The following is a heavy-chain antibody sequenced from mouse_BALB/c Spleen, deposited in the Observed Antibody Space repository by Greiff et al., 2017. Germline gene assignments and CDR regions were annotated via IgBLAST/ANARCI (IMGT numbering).Heavy chain of an antibody. CDR1: GYTFTSYW. V-gene: IGHV1-7*01. CDR2: INPSTGYT. J-gene: IGHJ4*01. Sequence: QVQLKESGAELAKPGASVKMSCKASGYTFTSYWMHWVKQRPGQGLEWIGYINPSTGYTEYNQKFKDKATLTADKSSSTAYMQLSSLTSEDSAVYYCAREEERLLSYAMDYWGQGTSVTVSS. D-gene: IGHD1-1*01. CDR3: AREEERLLSYAMDY.